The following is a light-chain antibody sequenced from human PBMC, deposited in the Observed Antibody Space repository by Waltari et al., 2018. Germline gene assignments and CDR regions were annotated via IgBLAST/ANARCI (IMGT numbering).Light chain of an antibody. Sequence: EIVMTQSPSTLSLSPRERATLSCRASQSVSSNLAWYQQKPGQAPRLLIYGASTRATGIPARFSGSGSGTEFTLTISSMQSEDFAVYYCQQYNNWYTFGQGTKLEIK. CDR2: GAS. V-gene: IGKV3-15*01. CDR3: QQYNNWYT. CDR1: QSVSSN. J-gene: IGKJ2*01.